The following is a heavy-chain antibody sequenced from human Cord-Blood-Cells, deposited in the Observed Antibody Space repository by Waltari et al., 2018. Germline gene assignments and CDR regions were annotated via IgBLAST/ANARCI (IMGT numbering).Heavy chain of an antibody. V-gene: IGHV1-69*01. Sequence: VQLVQSGAEVKTPGSSLKVSCKASGGTFSSFSICWARQVPVQGLAWLGGIIPIVGTANYGKKVQGRVTITADESPSTAYIELSSLRSEDTAVDYCERVRSDSSSWYHNWYFELWGRGTLVTVSS. J-gene: IGHJ2*01. D-gene: IGHD6-13*01. CDR1: GGTFSSFS. CDR3: ERVRSDSSSWYHNWYFEL. CDR2: IIPIVGTA.